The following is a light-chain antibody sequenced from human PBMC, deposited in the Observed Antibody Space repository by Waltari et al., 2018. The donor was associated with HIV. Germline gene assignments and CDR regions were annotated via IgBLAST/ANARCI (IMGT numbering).Light chain of an antibody. CDR1: SSNIGAGYD. CDR3: QSYDGRQIV. V-gene: IGLV1-40*01. CDR2: SNT. J-gene: IGLJ3*02. Sequence: QSVLTQPPSVSGAPGQRVTVSCSGSSSNIGAGYDVHWYQQLPGIAPKVLISSNTTRPSGVPDRFSASKSGTSGSLTITGLQAEDEADYYCQSYDGRQIVFGGGTKVTVL.